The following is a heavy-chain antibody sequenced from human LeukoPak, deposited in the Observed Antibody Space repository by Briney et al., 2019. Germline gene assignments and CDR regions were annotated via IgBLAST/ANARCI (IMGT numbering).Heavy chain of an antibody. CDR3: ARIRIGRNCDIFFDY. CDR2: IYYSGST. V-gene: IGHV4-59*08. D-gene: IGHD3-9*01. Sequence: SETLSLTCTVSGGSISSYYWSWIRQPPGKGLEWLGYIYYSGSTNYNPSLKSRVTISVDTSKNQFSLKLSSVTAADTTVYYCARIRIGRNCDIFFDYWGQGTLVTVSS. J-gene: IGHJ4*02. CDR1: GGSISSYY.